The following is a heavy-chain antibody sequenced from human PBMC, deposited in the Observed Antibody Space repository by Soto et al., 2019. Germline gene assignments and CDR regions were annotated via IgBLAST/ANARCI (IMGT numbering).Heavy chain of an antibody. CDR3: AREGIAAAGTDPPVDY. V-gene: IGHV4-30-4*01. CDR1: GGSISSGDYY. J-gene: IGHJ4*02. D-gene: IGHD6-13*01. CDR2: IYYSGST. Sequence: QVQLQESGPGLVKPSQTLSLTCTVSGGSISSGDYYWSWIRQPPGKGLEWIGYIYYSGSTYYNPSLKSRVTISVDTSKNQFSLKLSSVTAADTAVYYCAREGIAAAGTDPPVDYWGQGTLVTVSS.